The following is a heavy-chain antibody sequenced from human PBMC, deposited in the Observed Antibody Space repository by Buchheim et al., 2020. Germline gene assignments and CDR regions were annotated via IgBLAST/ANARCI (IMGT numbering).Heavy chain of an antibody. D-gene: IGHD6-13*01. CDR3: ARDFSSSWYVLYYYYGMDV. J-gene: IGHJ6*02. V-gene: IGHV3-30-3*01. Sequence: VQLVESGGGLVQPGGSLRLSCAASGFTFSSYEMNWVRQAPGKGLEWVAVISYDGSNKYYADSVKGRFTISRDNSKNTLYLQMNSLRAEDTAVYYCARDFSSSWYVLYYYYGMDVWGQGTT. CDR1: GFTFSSYE. CDR2: ISYDGSNK.